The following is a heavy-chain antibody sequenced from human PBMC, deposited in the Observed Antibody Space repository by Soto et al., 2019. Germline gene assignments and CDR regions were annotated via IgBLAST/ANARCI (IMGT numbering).Heavy chain of an antibody. V-gene: IGHV6-1*01. CDR3: AGVTLVSPIRWKDYYTMDV. D-gene: IGHD1-1*01. Sequence: QVQLQQSGPGLVKPSQTLSLTCAISGDSVSSNSAAWNWMRQSPSRGLEWLGRTYYRSKWYNDYVVSVKSGITINTVTSKNQFSLQLDAVAPEDTAVYYCAGVTLVSPIRWKDYYTMDVWGQGTKVAVSS. CDR1: GDSVSSNSAA. J-gene: IGHJ6*02. CDR2: TYYRSKWYN.